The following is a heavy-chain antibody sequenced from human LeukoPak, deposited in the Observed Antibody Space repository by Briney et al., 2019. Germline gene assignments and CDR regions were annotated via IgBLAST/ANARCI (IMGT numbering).Heavy chain of an antibody. Sequence: PGGSLRLSCPASGFTFSSYSMNWVRQAPGKGLEWVSNISGSGSSTYYADYVKVQFTISRDNSKNQLYLQMSSLRAEDTGVYYCAKVLGSSGWEYFDYWGQGTLVTVSS. CDR2: ISGSGSST. CDR1: GFTFSSYS. V-gene: IGHV3-23*01. J-gene: IGHJ4*02. CDR3: AKVLGSSGWEYFDY. D-gene: IGHD6-19*01.